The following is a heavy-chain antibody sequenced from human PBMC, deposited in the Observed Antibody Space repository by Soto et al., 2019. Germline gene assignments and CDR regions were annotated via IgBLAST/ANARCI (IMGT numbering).Heavy chain of an antibody. Sequence: QVQLVRSGAEVKKPGASVQVSCKASGYTFSSDGITWGRQAPAQGRERMGWISAYNRNTNYAQKLQGRVTMTTDTSTSAAYMELRSLRTDDTAVYYCAVCDPLTTVTHFDDWGQGTLVTVSS. D-gene: IGHD4-17*01. J-gene: IGHJ4*02. CDR2: ISAYNRNT. CDR1: GYTFSSDG. CDR3: AVCDPLTTVTHFDD. V-gene: IGHV1-18*01.